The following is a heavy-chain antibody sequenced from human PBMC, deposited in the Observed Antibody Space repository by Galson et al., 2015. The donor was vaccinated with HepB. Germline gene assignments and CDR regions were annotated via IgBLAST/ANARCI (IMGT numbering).Heavy chain of an antibody. V-gene: IGHV1-2*02. J-gene: IGHJ4*02. Sequence: SVKVSCKASGYTLNAHFIHWVRQAPGQGLEWMGWINPNTGGTNFAEKFHDRVTLTRDTSISTSYMEVRRLRTDDTAIYYCARDQNYDFWSGSDYWGQGTLVTVSS. CDR3: ARDQNYDFWSGSDY. CDR2: INPNTGGT. CDR1: GYTLNAHF. D-gene: IGHD3-3*01.